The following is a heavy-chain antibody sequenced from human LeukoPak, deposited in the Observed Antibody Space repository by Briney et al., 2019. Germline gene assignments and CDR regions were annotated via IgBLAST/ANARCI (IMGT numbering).Heavy chain of an antibody. CDR3: ARGSMTTVVTENWFDS. Sequence: ASVKVSCKASGYTFTSFGITWVRQAPGQGLEWMGWISPYNGNTKYAQSLQGRVTMTTDTSTSTAYMEVRSLRSDDTAVYYCARGSMTTVVTENWFDSWGQGTLVTVSS. D-gene: IGHD4-23*01. J-gene: IGHJ5*01. CDR1: GYTFTSFG. V-gene: IGHV1-18*01. CDR2: ISPYNGNT.